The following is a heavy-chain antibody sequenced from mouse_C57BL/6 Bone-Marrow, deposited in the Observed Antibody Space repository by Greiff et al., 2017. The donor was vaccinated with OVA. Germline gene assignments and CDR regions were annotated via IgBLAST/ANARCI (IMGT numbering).Heavy chain of an antibody. D-gene: IGHD2-4*01. CDR1: GYTFTDYN. V-gene: IGHV1-18*01. CDR2: INSNNGGT. Sequence: VQLQQFGPELAKPGASVKIPCKASGYTFTDYNMDWVKQSHGKSLEWIGDINSNNGGTIYNQKFKGKATLTVDKSSSTAYMELRSLTSEDTAVYYCARGGYYDYDGGAWFAYWGQGTLVTVSA. CDR3: ARGGYYDYDGGAWFAY. J-gene: IGHJ3*01.